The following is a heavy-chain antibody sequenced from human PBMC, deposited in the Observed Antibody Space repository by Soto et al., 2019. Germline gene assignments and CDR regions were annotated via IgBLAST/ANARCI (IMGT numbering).Heavy chain of an antibody. CDR2: IYYSGST. CDR3: ARHGGLKAVAGRRDWFDP. Sequence: SETLSLTCTVSGGSISSYYWSWIRQPPGKGLEWIGYIYYSGSTNYNPSLKSRVTISVDTSKNQFSLKLSSVTAADTAVYYCARHGGLKAVAGRRDWFDPWGQGTLVTVSS. V-gene: IGHV4-59*08. D-gene: IGHD6-19*01. CDR1: GGSISSYY. J-gene: IGHJ5*02.